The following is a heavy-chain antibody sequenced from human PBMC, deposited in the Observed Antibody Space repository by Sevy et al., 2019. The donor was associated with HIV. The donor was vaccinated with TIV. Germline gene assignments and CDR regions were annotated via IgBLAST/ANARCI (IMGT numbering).Heavy chain of an antibody. J-gene: IGHJ6*02. CDR1: GFSISDYY. CDR3: ARDHVKDGDLGDCYYYAMDV. Sequence: GGYLRLSCAASGFSISDYYMSWIRQAPGKGPQWISYISSNSDTIYYTDSVKGRFTISMDNAKNSLYLQMTSLRAEDTAIYYCARDHVKDGDLGDCYYYAMDVWGRGTTVTVSS. D-gene: IGHD4-17*01. CDR2: ISSNSDTI. V-gene: IGHV3-11*01.